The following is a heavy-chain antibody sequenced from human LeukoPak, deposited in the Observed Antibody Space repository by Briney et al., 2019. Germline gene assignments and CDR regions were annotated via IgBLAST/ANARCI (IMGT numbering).Heavy chain of an antibody. J-gene: IGHJ4*02. CDR3: AKDLRSGGGDCAFDY. V-gene: IGHV4-39*02. CDR1: GGSISSSSHY. D-gene: IGHD2-21*02. CDR2: IYYSGSS. Sequence: SETLSLTCTVSGGSISSSSHYWGWFRQPPGKGLEWIGYIYYSGSSFCNPSLKSRVTMSVDTSKNQFSLRLNSVTAADTAVYYCAKDLRSGGGDCAFDYWGQGTLVTVSS.